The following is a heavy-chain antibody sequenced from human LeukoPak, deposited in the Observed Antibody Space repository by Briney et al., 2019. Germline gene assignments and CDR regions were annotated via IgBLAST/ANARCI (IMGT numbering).Heavy chain of an antibody. CDR3: AKGAGGFSYYNWFDP. Sequence: SETLSLTCSVSGGSIRSSGYYWGWIRQPPGKGLEWIGTIYYSGSTYYNPSLKSRVTISVDTSKNQFSLKLASVTAADTAIYYCAKGAGGFSYYNWFDPWGQGTLVTVSS. D-gene: IGHD5-18*01. CDR2: IYYSGST. V-gene: IGHV4-39*07. J-gene: IGHJ5*02. CDR1: GGSIRSSGYY.